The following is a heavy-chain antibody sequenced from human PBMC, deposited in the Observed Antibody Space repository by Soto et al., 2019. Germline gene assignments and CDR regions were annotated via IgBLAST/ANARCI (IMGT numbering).Heavy chain of an antibody. CDR2: IHHSGST. V-gene: IGHV4-59*08. CDR1: GGSITSHY. J-gene: IGHJ6*02. CDR3: ARQGFGQLHGLVDV. Sequence: QVQLQESGPGLVKPSETLSLTCSVSGGSITSHYCSWFRQPPGKGLEWIGYIHHSGSTSYNPSLRSRATMSVDTSKNQFSLKVSSVTAADTALYYCARQGFGQLHGLVDVWGPGTTVTVSS. D-gene: IGHD3-10*01.